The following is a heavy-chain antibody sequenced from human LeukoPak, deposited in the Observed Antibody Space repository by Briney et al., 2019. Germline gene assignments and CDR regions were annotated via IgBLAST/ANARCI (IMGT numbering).Heavy chain of an antibody. Sequence: GSLRLSCAASGFTFSSSWMAWVRQAPGKGLEWVGNIKEDGTAKNYVVSVRGRFTISRDNAKNSLYLQMNSLRAEDTAVYYCAVYGSGSQPEDFDIWGQGTMVTVSS. CDR3: AVYGSGSQPEDFDI. V-gene: IGHV3-7*03. CDR2: IKEDGTAK. CDR1: GFTFSSSW. D-gene: IGHD3-10*01. J-gene: IGHJ3*02.